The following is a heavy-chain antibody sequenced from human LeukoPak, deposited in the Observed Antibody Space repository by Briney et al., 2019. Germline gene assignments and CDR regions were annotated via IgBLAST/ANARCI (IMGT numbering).Heavy chain of an antibody. CDR1: GDSISTYS. CDR3: ARGYYDSSGYYYDNWFDP. V-gene: IGHV4-59*01. J-gene: IGHJ5*02. CDR2: IYDSGST. Sequence: SETLSLTCTVSGDSISTYSWSWIRQPPGKGLDWVGYIYDSGSTNYNPSLKSRVTISVDTSKNQFSLKLSSVTAADTAVYYCARGYYDSSGYYYDNWFDPWGQGTLVTVSS. D-gene: IGHD3-22*01.